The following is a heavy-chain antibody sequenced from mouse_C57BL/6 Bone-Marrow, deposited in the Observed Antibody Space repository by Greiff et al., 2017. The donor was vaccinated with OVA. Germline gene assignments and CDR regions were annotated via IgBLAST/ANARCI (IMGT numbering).Heavy chain of an antibody. CDR3: ARGTTVVAENAMDY. Sequence: EVQLQESGPGLVKPSQSLSLTCSVTGYSITSGYYWNWIRQFPGNKLEWMGYISYDGSNNYNPSLKNRISITRDTSKNQFFLKLNSVTTEDTATYYCARGTTVVAENAMDYWGQGTSVTVSS. J-gene: IGHJ4*01. CDR2: ISYDGSN. CDR1: GYSITSGYY. D-gene: IGHD1-1*01. V-gene: IGHV3-6*01.